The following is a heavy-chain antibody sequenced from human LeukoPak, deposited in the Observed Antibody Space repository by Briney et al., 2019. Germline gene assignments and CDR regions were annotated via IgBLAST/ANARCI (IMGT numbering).Heavy chain of an antibody. CDR3: ARVGITIFGVASS. D-gene: IGHD3-3*01. CDR1: GYSISSGYY. V-gene: IGHV4-38-2*01. J-gene: IGHJ5*02. Sequence: SETLSLTCAVSGYSISSGYYWGWIRQPPGKGLEWIGSIYHSGSTYYNPSLKSRVTISVDTSKNQFSLKLSSVTAAHTAVYYCARVGITIFGVASSWGQGTLVTVSS. CDR2: IYHSGST.